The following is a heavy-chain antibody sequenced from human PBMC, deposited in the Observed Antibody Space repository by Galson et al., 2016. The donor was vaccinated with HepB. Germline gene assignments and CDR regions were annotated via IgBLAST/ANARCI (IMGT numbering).Heavy chain of an antibody. CDR3: ARSFQAYYFDY. CDR1: GYRFSSYY. Sequence: QSGAEVKKPGESLKISCKGSGYRFSSYYIAWVRQIPGKGLEWMGIIYPGDSDTRYSPSFQGQVTISADKSITTAYLQWSSLKASDTAIYYCARSFQAYYFDYWGQGALVTVSS. CDR2: IYPGDSDT. V-gene: IGHV5-51*01. J-gene: IGHJ4*02.